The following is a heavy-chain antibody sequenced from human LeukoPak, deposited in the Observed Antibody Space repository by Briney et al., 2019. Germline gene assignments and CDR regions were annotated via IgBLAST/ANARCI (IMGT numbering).Heavy chain of an antibody. CDR3: ARESTPLRGAFDP. V-gene: IGHV3-53*04. D-gene: IGHD5-24*01. CDR1: GFTVRNNH. CDR2: IDSRDNT. J-gene: IGHJ5*02. Sequence: GGSLRLSCAASGFTVRNNHMSWVRQAPGKGLEWVSVIDSRDNTYHAVSVKGRFTIPRHTSKNTLYLQMNSLRAEDTAVYYCARESTPLRGAFDPWGPGTLVTVSS.